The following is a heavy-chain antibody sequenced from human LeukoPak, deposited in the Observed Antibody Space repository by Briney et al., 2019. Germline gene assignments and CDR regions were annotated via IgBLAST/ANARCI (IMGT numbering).Heavy chain of an antibody. CDR3: SRCDGSLVRYFEY. D-gene: IGHD2-15*01. V-gene: IGHV3-23*01. J-gene: IGHJ4*02. CDR1: GFTFSDDA. Sequence: GGSLRLSCAASGFTFSDDAMSWGRQAPGKGLEWVSAFSGTGDTTYYADSVKGRFTVSRDTSRSTLYLQMNSLRAEDAAVYYCSRCDGSLVRYFEYWGQGTLVTVSS. CDR2: FSGTGDTT.